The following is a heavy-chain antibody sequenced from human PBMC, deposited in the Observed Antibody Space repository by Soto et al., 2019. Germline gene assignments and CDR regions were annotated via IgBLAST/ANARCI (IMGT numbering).Heavy chain of an antibody. Sequence: ASVKVSCKASGGTFSSYAISWVRQAPGQGLEWMGGIIPIFGTANYAQKFQGRVTITADKSTSTAYMELSSLRSEDTAVYYCARSLSPSPAYCGGDCYSFPYYFDYWGQGTLVTVSS. CDR2: IIPIFGTA. J-gene: IGHJ4*02. V-gene: IGHV1-69*06. CDR1: GGTFSSYA. CDR3: ARSLSPSPAYCGGDCYSFPYYFDY. D-gene: IGHD2-21*02.